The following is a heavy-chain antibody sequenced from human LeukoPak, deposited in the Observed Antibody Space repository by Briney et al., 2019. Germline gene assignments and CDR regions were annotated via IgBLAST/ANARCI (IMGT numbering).Heavy chain of an antibody. J-gene: IGHJ4*03. Sequence: SVKVSCKASGGTFSSYAISWVRQAPGQGLEWMGRIIPIFGIANYAQKFQGRVTITAGKSTSTAYMELSSLRSEDTAVYYCARDPDDTATFDYWGKGTTVTVSS. CDR1: GGTFSSYA. V-gene: IGHV1-69*04. CDR3: ARDPDDTATFDY. D-gene: IGHD5-18*01. CDR2: IIPIFGIA.